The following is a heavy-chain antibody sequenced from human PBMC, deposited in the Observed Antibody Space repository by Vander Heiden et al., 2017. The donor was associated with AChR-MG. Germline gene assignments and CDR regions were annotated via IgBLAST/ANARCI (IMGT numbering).Heavy chain of an antibody. J-gene: IGHJ4*01. V-gene: IGHV1-46*01. D-gene: IGHD2-21*02. CDR2: INPSGGST. Sequence: QVQLVQSGAEVKKPGASVNVSFKASGYTFTSYYMHWVRQAPGQGLEWMGIINPSGGSTSYEQNCQGRVTMTRDTSTSTVYMEMSSLRSEDTAVYYCARGPLLAYCGGDCPLEYWVHGTLVAVSS. CDR3: ARGPLLAYCGGDCPLEY. CDR1: GYTFTSYY.